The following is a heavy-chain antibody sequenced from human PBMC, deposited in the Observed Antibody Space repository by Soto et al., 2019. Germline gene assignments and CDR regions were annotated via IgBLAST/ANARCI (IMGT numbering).Heavy chain of an antibody. CDR3: ARGFSNYGGYYFDY. J-gene: IGHJ4*02. Sequence: SETLSLTCAVSGGSISSGAYYWSWIRQHPGTGLEWIGYIHYSGSAYYNPSLKSRAAVSVDTSRNHFSLKLSSVTAADTAIYYCARGFSNYGGYYFDYWGQGTLVTVSS. D-gene: IGHD3-10*01. CDR2: IHYSGSA. CDR1: GGSISSGAYY. V-gene: IGHV4-31*11.